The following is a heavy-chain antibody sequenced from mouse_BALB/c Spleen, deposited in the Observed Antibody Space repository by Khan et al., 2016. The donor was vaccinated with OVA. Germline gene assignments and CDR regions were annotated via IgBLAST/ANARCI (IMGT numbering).Heavy chain of an antibody. D-gene: IGHD1-1*01. Sequence: VQLQQSGAELAKPGASVKMSCKASGYTFTNYWMHWVKQRPGQGLEWIGYINPSTGDSEYNQKFKDKATLTVDKSSSTAYIQLSNLTSEDYAVYYCAKHCSSSAWLADWGTGTLVTVSA. CDR2: INPSTGDS. CDR3: AKHCSSSAWLAD. V-gene: IGHV1-7*01. J-gene: IGHJ3*01. CDR1: GYTFTNYW.